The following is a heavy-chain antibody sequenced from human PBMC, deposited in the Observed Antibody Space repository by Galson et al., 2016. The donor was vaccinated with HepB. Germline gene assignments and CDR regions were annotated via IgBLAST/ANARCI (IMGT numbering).Heavy chain of an antibody. CDR2: IYPGDSDT. CDR1: GYSFTSYW. V-gene: IGHV5-51*01. D-gene: IGHD1-26*01. Sequence: SGAEVKKPGESLKISCKGSGYSFTSYWIGWVRQMPGKGLEWMGIIYPGDSDTRYSPSFEGQVTISADKSISTAYLQWSSLKASDTAMYYCARLREEWDPPYYFDYWGQGTLVTVSS. J-gene: IGHJ4*02. CDR3: ARLREEWDPPYYFDY.